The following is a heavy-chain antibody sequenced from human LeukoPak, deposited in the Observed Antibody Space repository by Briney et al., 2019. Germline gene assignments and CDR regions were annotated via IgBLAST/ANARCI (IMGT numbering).Heavy chain of an antibody. V-gene: IGHV1-8*03. D-gene: IGHD6-19*01. J-gene: IGHJ6*03. CDR3: ARARGIAVAGYYYYMDV. Sequence: ASVKVSCKASGYTFTSYDINWVRQATGQGLEWMGWMNPNNGNTGYAQKFQGRVTITRNTSISTAYMELSSLRSEDTAVYYCARARGIAVAGYYYYMDVWGKGTTVTVSS. CDR2: MNPNNGNT. CDR1: GYTFTSYD.